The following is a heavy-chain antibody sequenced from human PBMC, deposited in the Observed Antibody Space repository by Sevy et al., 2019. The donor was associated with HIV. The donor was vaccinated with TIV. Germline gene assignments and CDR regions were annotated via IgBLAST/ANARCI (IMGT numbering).Heavy chain of an antibody. CDR3: SRGLVTAPTSWDY. Sequence: QLGGSLRLSCAASGFTFTTYWMSWVRQAPGKGLEWVATILQDGSEKYYVDSLKGRFTISRDNGENSLYLQMNSLRAEDTAVYYCSRGLVTAPTSWDYWGRGTLVTVSS. D-gene: IGHD2-15*01. J-gene: IGHJ4*01. CDR2: ILQDGSEK. CDR1: GFTFTTYW. V-gene: IGHV3-7*01.